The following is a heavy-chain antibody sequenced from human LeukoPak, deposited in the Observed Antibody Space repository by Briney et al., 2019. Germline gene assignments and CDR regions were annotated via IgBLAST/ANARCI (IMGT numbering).Heavy chain of an antibody. CDR2: IDPDSGVT. J-gene: IGHJ3*02. CDR1: GYTFIAYY. D-gene: IGHD3-22*01. V-gene: IGHV1-2*02. CDR3: AREYYDNSGRKHALDI. Sequence: ASVKVSCKASGYTFIAYYMHWVRQAPGQGLEWMGRIDPDSGVTSYAQKFQGRVTMTRDTSISTAYMELSRLRSDDTAVYYCAREYYDNSGRKHALDIWGQGTVVTVSS.